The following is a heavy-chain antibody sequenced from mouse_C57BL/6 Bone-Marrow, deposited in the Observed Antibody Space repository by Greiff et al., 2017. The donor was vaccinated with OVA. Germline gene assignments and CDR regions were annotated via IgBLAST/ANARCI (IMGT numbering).Heavy chain of an antibody. CDR3: AGEGVYYSNYNWYFDV. V-gene: IGHV1-55*01. CDR2: IYPGSGST. Sequence: QVQLQQSGAELVKPGASVKMSCKASGYTFTSYWITWVKQRPGQGLEWIGDIYPGSGSTNYNEKFKSKATLTVDTSSSTASMQLSSLTSEDSAVYYCAGEGVYYSNYNWYFDVWGTGTTVTVSS. CDR1: GYTFTSYW. D-gene: IGHD2-5*01. J-gene: IGHJ1*03.